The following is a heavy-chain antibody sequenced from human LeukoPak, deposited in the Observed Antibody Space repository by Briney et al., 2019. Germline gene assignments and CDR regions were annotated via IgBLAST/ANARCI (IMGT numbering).Heavy chain of an antibody. CDR1: GFTFSSYW. CDR2: IKQDGSEK. J-gene: IGHJ4*02. Sequence: GGSLRLSCAASGFTFSSYWMSWVRQAPGRGLQWVANIKQDGSEKYYVDSVKGRFTISRDYVKNSLYLQMNSLRAEDTAVYYCVRDCSSSSCYWVFDYWGQGTLVTVSS. D-gene: IGHD2-2*01. V-gene: IGHV3-7*01. CDR3: VRDCSSSSCYWVFDY.